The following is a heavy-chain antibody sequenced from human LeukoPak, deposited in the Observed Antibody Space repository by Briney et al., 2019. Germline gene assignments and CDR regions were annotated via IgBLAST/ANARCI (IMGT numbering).Heavy chain of an antibody. Sequence: ASVKVSCKASGYTFTSYYMHWVRQAPGQGLEWKGIINPSGGSTSYAQKFQGRVTMTRDTSTSTVYMELSSLRSEDTAVYYCARASARSSSWYGWFDPWGQGTLVTVSS. D-gene: IGHD6-13*01. CDR2: INPSGGST. CDR1: GYTFTSYY. J-gene: IGHJ5*02. CDR3: ARASARSSSWYGWFDP. V-gene: IGHV1-46*01.